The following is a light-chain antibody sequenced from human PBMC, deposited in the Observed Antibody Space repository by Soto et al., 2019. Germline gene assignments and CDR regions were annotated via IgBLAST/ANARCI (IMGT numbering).Light chain of an antibody. J-gene: IGLJ3*02. V-gene: IGLV3-21*04. Sequence: SYVLTQPPSVSVAPGKTARITCGGNHIGSKSVHWYQQRPGQAPVLVIYYASDRPSGIPERFSGSNSGNTATLTISRVEGGDEADYYCQVWDTSSDPSWVFGGGTKLTVL. CDR1: HIGSKS. CDR2: YAS. CDR3: QVWDTSSDPSWV.